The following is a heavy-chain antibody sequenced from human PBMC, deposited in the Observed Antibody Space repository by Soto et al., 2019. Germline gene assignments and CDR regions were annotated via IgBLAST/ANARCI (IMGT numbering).Heavy chain of an antibody. CDR1: GYTFTSYD. V-gene: IGHV1-8*01. Sequence: ASVKVSCKASGYTFTSYDINWVRQATGQGLEWMGWMNPNSGNTGYAQKFQGRVTMTRNTSISTAYMELSSLRSEDTAVYYCARFAGQHSKPHYYMDVWGKGTTVTVSS. J-gene: IGHJ6*03. CDR2: MNPNSGNT. D-gene: IGHD2-21*01. CDR3: ARFAGQHSKPHYYMDV.